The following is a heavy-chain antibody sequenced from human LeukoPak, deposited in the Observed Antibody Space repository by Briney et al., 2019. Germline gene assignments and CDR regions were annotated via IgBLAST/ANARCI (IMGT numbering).Heavy chain of an antibody. CDR1: GFTFSSYA. Sequence: PGGSLRLSCAASGFTFSSYAMHWVRQAPGKGLEWVAVISYDGSNKYYADSVKGRFTISRDNAKNSLYLQMNTLRVEDTAIYYCATVGRPSTRLPGLAAAGTSYFFDCWGQGTLVTVSS. J-gene: IGHJ4*02. D-gene: IGHD6-13*01. CDR2: ISYDGSNK. V-gene: IGHV3-30-3*01. CDR3: ATVGRPSTRLPGLAAAGTSYFFDC.